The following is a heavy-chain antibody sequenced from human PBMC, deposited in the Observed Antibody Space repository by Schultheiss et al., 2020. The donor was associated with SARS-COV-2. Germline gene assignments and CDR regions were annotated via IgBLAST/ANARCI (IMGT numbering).Heavy chain of an antibody. CDR1: GYTFTSYY. CDR2: FDPEDGET. CDR3: AREGFTYSSGWYVSSSYFDY. D-gene: IGHD6-19*01. Sequence: ASVKVSCKASGYTFTSYYMHWVRQAPGKGLEWMGGFDPEDGETIYAQKFQGRVTMTEDTSTDTAYMELRSLGSDDTAVYYCAREGFTYSSGWYVSSSYFDYWGQGTLVTVSS. V-gene: IGHV1-24*01. J-gene: IGHJ4*02.